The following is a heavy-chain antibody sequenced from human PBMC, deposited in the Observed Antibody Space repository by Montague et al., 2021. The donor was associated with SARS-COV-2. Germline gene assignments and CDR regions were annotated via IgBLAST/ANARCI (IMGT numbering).Heavy chain of an antibody. CDR1: GDSVSSNTAT. CDR2: TYYRSKWYH. J-gene: IGHJ3*02. D-gene: IGHD2-15*01. Sequence: YAISGDSVSSNTATWNWIRQSPSRGLEWLGRTYYRSKWYHDYAISLKSRITINPDTSKNQFSLQLSSVAPEDTAVFYCARTTTRMLYPGNAFDIWGQGTMVTVSS. V-gene: IGHV6-1*01. CDR3: ARTTTRMLYPGNAFDI.